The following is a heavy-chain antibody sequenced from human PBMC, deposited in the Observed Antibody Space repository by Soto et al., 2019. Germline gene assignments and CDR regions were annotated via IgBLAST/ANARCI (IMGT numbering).Heavy chain of an antibody. CDR2: IGTSDDT. CDR3: ARGLLGAIDY. J-gene: IGHJ4*02. D-gene: IGHD3-16*01. Sequence: EVQLVESGGALVPPGGSLRLSCAASGFTFSYYDMHWVRQAEGKGLEWVAAIGTSDDTYYADSVQGRFSISREDAKDSLYLQMSSLTAEDTAVYYCARGLLGAIDYWGQGTLVTVSS. V-gene: IGHV3-13*01. CDR1: GFTFSYYD.